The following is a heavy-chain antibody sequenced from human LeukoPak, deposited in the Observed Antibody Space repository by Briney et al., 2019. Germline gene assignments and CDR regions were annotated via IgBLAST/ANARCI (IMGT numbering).Heavy chain of an antibody. J-gene: IGHJ4*02. Sequence: SETLSLTCAVSGGSISSSNWWSWVRQPPGKGLEWIGEIHHSGSTNYNPSLKSRVTISVDKSKNQVSLKLNSVTAADTAVYYCASGRTPDFFDYWGQGTLVTVSS. CDR3: ASGRTPDFFDY. D-gene: IGHD1-26*01. V-gene: IGHV4-4*02. CDR1: GGSISSSNW. CDR2: IHHSGST.